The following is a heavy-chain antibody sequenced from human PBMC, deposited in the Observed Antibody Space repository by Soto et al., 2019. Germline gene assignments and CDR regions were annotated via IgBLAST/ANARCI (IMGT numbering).Heavy chain of an antibody. D-gene: IGHD2-15*01. CDR1: GGYISSGGYS. Sequence: QLPLQESGSGLVKPSQTLSLTCAVSGGYISSGGYSWSWIRQPPGKGLEWIGYIYHSGSTYYNPSLTSRVTLSVDRSKNQFSLNLSSVTAADTAVYYCAIVRGVVKDWCDPLGQGTLVTGSS. CDR2: IYHSGST. V-gene: IGHV4-30-2*01. J-gene: IGHJ5*02. CDR3: AIVRGVVKDWCDP.